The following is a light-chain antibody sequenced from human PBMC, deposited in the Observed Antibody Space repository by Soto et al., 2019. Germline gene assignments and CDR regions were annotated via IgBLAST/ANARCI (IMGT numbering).Light chain of an antibody. V-gene: IGLV2-14*01. Sequence: QSALTQPASLSGSPGQAITISCTGTSSDIGAYDYVSWFQQHPGKAPKLLISEVNNRPSGVSNRFSGSKSGNTASLTVSGLRSDDEAVYYCSSFVGGDSFDVIFGGGTQLTVL. J-gene: IGLJ7*01. CDR2: EVN. CDR3: SSFVGGDSFDVI. CDR1: SSDIGAYDY.